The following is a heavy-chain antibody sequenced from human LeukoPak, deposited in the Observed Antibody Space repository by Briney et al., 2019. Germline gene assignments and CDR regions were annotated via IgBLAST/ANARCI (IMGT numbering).Heavy chain of an antibody. Sequence: SETLSLTCTVSGGSISSYYWSWIRQPAGKGLEWIGRIYTSGSTNYNASLKSRVSMSVDTSKNQFSLKLSAVTAADTAVFYCARENSGSYREFDYWGQGTLVTVSS. D-gene: IGHD1-26*01. J-gene: IGHJ4*02. CDR1: GGSISSYY. CDR3: ARENSGSYREFDY. CDR2: IYTSGST. V-gene: IGHV4-4*07.